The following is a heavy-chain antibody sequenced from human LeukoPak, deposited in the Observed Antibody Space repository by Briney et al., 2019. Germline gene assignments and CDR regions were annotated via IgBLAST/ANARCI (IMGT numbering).Heavy chain of an antibody. CDR1: GYSFSTYY. J-gene: IGHJ4*02. CDR3: ARSLTGYYDSSGF. CDR2: IDPSGGTT. Sequence: GASVKVSCKASGYSFSTYYIHWVRQAPGQGLEWMGIIDPSGGTTSYAQKFQGRVTMTRDTSTSTIYMELSSLRSEDTAVYYCARSLTGYYDSSGFWGQGTLVTVSS. V-gene: IGHV1-46*01. D-gene: IGHD3-22*01.